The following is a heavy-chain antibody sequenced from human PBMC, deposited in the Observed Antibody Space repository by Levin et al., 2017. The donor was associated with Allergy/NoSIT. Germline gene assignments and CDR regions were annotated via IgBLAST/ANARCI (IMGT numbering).Heavy chain of an antibody. CDR2: MNPNSGGT. CDR1: GYTFTGYY. CDR3: ARGGPVGKTSPEVFDI. D-gene: IGHD1-26*01. V-gene: IGHV1-2*02. Sequence: ASVKVSCKALGYTFTGYYMHWVRQAPGQGLEWMGWMNPNSGGTNNAQKWQGRVTMTRDTSISTAYMELSRLRSDDTAGYYCARGGPVGKTSPEVFDIWGQGTMVTVSS. J-gene: IGHJ3*02.